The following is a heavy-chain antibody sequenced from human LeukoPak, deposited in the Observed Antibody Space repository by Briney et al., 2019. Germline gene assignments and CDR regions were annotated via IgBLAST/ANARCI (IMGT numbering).Heavy chain of an antibody. V-gene: IGHV4-4*07. J-gene: IGHJ4*02. D-gene: IGHD6-6*01. CDR3: ARDSNLEYSSSRGLGR. Sequence: SETLSLICTVSGGSISSYYWSWIRQPAGKGLEWIGRIYASGSTYYNPSLKSRVTMSVDTSKNQFSLRLTTVTAADTAVYYCARDSNLEYSSSRGLGRWGQGALVTVSS. CDR1: GGSISSYY. CDR2: IYASGST.